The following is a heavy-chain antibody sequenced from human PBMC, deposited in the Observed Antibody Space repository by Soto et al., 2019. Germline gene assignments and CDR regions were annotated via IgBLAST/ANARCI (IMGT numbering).Heavy chain of an antibody. CDR1: GGSISTGGYY. Sequence: QVQLQESGPGLVKPSQTLSLTCTVSGGSISTGGYYWTWIRQHPGKGLEWIGYIYYSGRTYYNPSLNGRVTISVDTSKNQFSLKLSSVTAADTAVYYCARGLSVTLFDNWGQGTLVTVSS. V-gene: IGHV4-31*03. CDR2: IYYSGRT. CDR3: ARGLSVTLFDN. D-gene: IGHD4-17*01. J-gene: IGHJ4*02.